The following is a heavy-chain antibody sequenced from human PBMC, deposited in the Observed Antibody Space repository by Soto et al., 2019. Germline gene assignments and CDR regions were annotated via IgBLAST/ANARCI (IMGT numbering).Heavy chain of an antibody. Sequence: GGSLRLSCAASGFTFSSYGMHWVRQAPGKGLEWVAVISYDGSNKYYADSMKGRFTISRDNSKNTLYLQMNSLRAEDTAVYYCAKDGGNGNYFDYWGQGTLVTVSS. J-gene: IGHJ4*02. CDR2: ISYDGSNK. CDR3: AKDGGNGNYFDY. CDR1: GFTFSSYG. V-gene: IGHV3-30*18. D-gene: IGHD2-15*01.